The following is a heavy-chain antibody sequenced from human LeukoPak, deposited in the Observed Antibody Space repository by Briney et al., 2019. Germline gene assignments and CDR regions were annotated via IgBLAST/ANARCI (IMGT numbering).Heavy chain of an antibody. CDR3: VRQKTSGYHVVTWFDP. D-gene: IGHD3-22*01. CDR1: GGSITTSNYY. J-gene: IGHJ5*02. CDR2: IYYIGNT. Sequence: SETLSLTCTVSGGSITTSNYYWGWIRQAPGKGPEWIGSIYYIGNTYYSPSLESRITISVDTSKNQFSLKLSSVTAADTAMYYCVRQKTSGYHVVTWFDPWGQGTLVTVSS. V-gene: IGHV4-39*01.